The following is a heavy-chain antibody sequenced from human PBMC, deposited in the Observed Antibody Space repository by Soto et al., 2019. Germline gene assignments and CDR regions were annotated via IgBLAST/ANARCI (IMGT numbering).Heavy chain of an antibody. CDR1: GGSISGYY. Sequence: PSETLSLTCNVSGGSISGYYWSWIRQPPGKGLEYIGYIYYRGSTNYNSSLKSRVTMSVDTSRNQFSLKMNSVTAADTAAYYCARQQLLPFYYALDVWGQGTTVTVSS. D-gene: IGHD1-26*01. CDR2: IYYRGST. J-gene: IGHJ6*02. V-gene: IGHV4-59*01. CDR3: ARQQLLPFYYALDV.